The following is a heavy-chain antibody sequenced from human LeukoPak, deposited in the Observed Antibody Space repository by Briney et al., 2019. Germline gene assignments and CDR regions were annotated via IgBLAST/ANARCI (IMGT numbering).Heavy chain of an antibody. CDR1: GGSITGYY. J-gene: IGHJ4*02. D-gene: IGHD3-9*01. CDR2: IHYTGAT. CDR3: ARGNILSGYCFDF. Sequence: PSETLSLTCAVYGGSITGYYWSWIRQPPGKGQEWVGEIHYTGATSYNPSLKSRATISIDTSKNQVSLKLSSVTAADTAVYYCARGNILSGYCFDFWGQGALVTVSS. V-gene: IGHV4-34*01.